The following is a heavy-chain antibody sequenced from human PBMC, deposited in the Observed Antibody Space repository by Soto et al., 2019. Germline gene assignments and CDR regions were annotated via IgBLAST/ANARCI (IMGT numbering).Heavy chain of an antibody. CDR1: GGSISSYY. CDR3: ARQYPDMVTGFIDY. Sequence: SETLSLTCTVSGGSISSYYWSCIRQRPGKGLEWIGSIYYSGSTYYNPSLKSRVTISVDTSKNQFHLKLSSVTAADTAVYYCARQYPDMVTGFIDYWGQGTLATASS. J-gene: IGHJ4*02. D-gene: IGHD5-18*01. V-gene: IGHV4-59*05. CDR2: IYYSGST.